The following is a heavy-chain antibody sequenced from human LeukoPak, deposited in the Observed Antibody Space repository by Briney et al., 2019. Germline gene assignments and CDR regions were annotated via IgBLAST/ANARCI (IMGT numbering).Heavy chain of an antibody. V-gene: IGHV3-48*01. CDR3: ARDGAGGSCYGDY. J-gene: IGHJ4*02. CDR1: GFTFSSYG. D-gene: IGHD2-15*01. Sequence: GGSLRLSCAASGFTFSSYGMNWVRQAPGKGLEWVSSISSSSSTIYYADSVKGRFTISRDNAKNSLYLQMNSLRAEDTAVYYCARDGAGGSCYGDYWGQGTLVTVSS. CDR2: ISSSSSTI.